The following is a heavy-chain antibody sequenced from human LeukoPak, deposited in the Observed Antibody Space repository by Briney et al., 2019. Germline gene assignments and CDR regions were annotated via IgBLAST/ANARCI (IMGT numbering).Heavy chain of an antibody. J-gene: IGHJ4*02. CDR2: INHSGST. CDR1: GGSVSSSSYY. V-gene: IGHV4-39*07. Sequence: SETLSLTCTVSGGSVSSSSYYWSWIRLPPGKGLEWIGEINHSGSTNYNPSLKSRVTISVDTSKNQFSLKLSSVTAADTAVYYCARGREGYYYGSGSYSSLDYWGQGTLVTVSS. D-gene: IGHD3-10*01. CDR3: ARGREGYYYGSGSYSSLDY.